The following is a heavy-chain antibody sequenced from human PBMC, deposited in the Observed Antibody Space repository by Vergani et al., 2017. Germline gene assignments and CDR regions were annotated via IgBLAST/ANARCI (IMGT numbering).Heavy chain of an antibody. J-gene: IGHJ6*03. CDR3: ARDQVPAAIRLNVGNYMDV. CDR1: GFTFSSYA. CDR2: IYYDGSNA. D-gene: IGHD2-2*02. Sequence: QVQLVESGGGVVQPGRSLRLSCAASGFTFSSYAMHWVRQAPGKGLEWVGLIYYDGSNAYYADSVKGRFTISRDNSKNTLYLQMSSLRAEDTAVYYCARDQVPAAIRLNVGNYMDVWGKGTTVIVSS. V-gene: IGHV3-30*04.